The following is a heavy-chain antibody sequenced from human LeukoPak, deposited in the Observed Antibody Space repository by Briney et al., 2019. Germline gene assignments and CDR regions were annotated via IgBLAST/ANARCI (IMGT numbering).Heavy chain of an antibody. CDR3: TRDLPRGFGEL. CDR2: IYYSGST. CDR1: GDSVSSDSHY. J-gene: IGHJ4*02. D-gene: IGHD3-10*01. V-gene: IGHV4-61*01. Sequence: SGTLSLTCPVSGDSVSSDSHYRSWIRQPPGKGLELIGYIYYSGSTNYNPSLKSRFTISIDTSKNQFSLKLSSVTAADTAVYYCTRDLPRGFGELWSQGTLVTVSS.